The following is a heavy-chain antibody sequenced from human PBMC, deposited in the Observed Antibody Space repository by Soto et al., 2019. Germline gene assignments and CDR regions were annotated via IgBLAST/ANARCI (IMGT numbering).Heavy chain of an antibody. CDR3: ARSGVPAAIGYYYYGMDV. Sequence: SVKVSCKASGGTFSSYAISWVGQAPGQGLEWMGGIIPIFGTANYAQKFQGRVTITADESTSTAYMELSSLRSEDTAVYYCARSGVPAAIGYYYYGMDVWGQGTTVTVSS. J-gene: IGHJ6*02. V-gene: IGHV1-69*13. D-gene: IGHD2-2*01. CDR2: IIPIFGTA. CDR1: GGTFSSYA.